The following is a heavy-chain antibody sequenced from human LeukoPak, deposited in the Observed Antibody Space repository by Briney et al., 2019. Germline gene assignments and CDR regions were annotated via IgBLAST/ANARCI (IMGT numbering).Heavy chain of an antibody. Sequence: GASVKVSCTGSGNTFSGSYVHWVRQAPDPGLEWMGWIDPNSAGTNTNYAQKFQDRVTFTRDASVSAAYMELSRLTTDDTAVYYCARQQWPDKFVDFWGQGTLVTVSS. V-gene: IGHV1-2*02. D-gene: IGHD1/OR15-1a*01. J-gene: IGHJ4*02. CDR1: GNTFSGSY. CDR2: IDPNSAGTNT. CDR3: ARQQWPDKFVDF.